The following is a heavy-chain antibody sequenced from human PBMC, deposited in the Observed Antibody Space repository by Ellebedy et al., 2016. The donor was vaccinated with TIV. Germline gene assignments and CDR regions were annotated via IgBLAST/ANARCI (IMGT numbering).Heavy chain of an antibody. Sequence: GGSLRLSXAASGFSLSNSFMSWIRQAPGKGLEWVSTLTADGRSTCFADSVKGRFTISRDNSKNTVYLQMNSLRSEDTAVYYCRPGHYSDAWGQGTLVTVSS. V-gene: IGHV3-23*01. CDR3: RPGHYSDA. CDR1: GFSLSNSF. CDR2: LTADGRST. J-gene: IGHJ4*02.